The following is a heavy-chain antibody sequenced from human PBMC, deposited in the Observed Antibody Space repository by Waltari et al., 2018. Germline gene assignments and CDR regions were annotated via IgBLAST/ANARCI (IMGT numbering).Heavy chain of an antibody. V-gene: IGHV4-31*03. CDR2: IYYSGST. D-gene: IGHD6-6*01. CDR3: ARMLSSIAARRGFDY. Sequence: QVQLQESGPGLVKPSPTLSLTCTVSGGSISSGGYYWSWIRQHPGKGLEWIGYIYYSGSTYYNPSLKSRVTISVDTSKNQFSLKLSSVTAADTAVYYCARMLSSIAARRGFDYWGQGTLVTVSS. CDR1: GGSISSGGYY. J-gene: IGHJ4*02.